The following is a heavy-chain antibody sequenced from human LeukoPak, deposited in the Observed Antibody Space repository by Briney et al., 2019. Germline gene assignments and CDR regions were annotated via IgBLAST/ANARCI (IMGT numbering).Heavy chain of an antibody. Sequence: GGSLRLSCSASGFTFSNFPMHWVRQAPGKGLEYVSAVSSDGGSTYCADSVRGRFTISRDNSKNTLSLLMGSLRAEDTAVYYCAKAILFGSVYYYADWGQGTLVTVSS. V-gene: IGHV3-64D*09. J-gene: IGHJ4*02. CDR3: AKAILFGSVYYYAD. CDR1: GFTFSNFP. D-gene: IGHD3-22*01. CDR2: VSSDGGST.